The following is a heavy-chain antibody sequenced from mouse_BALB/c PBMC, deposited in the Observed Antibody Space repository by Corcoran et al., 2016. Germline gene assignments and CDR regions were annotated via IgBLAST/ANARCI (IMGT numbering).Heavy chain of an antibody. J-gene: IGHJ3*01. V-gene: IGHV9-3-1*01. D-gene: IGHD1-2*01. Sequence: QIQLVQSGPELKKPGETVKISCKASRYTFTNYGINWVKQAPGKGLKWMGWINTYTGEPTYTDDFKGRFAFSLETSANTAYLQINNLKNEDTATYFCARYYYGYSAYWGQGTLVTVSA. CDR1: RYTFTNYG. CDR3: ARYYYGYSAY. CDR2: INTYTGEP.